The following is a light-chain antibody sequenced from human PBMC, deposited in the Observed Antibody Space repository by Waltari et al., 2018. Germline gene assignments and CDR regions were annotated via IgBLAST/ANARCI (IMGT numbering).Light chain of an antibody. J-gene: IGKJ1*01. CDR3: QHYVSLPVT. CDR2: DAS. CDR1: QSFTRY. V-gene: IGKV3-20*01. Sequence: EIVLTPSPGTLSLSPGDRATLPCRASQSFTRYLAWYQHRPGQAPRLLIYDASTRAAGVADRFSGSGSGTDFSLTISRLEPEDFAVYYCQHYVSLPVTFGQGTRVEIK.